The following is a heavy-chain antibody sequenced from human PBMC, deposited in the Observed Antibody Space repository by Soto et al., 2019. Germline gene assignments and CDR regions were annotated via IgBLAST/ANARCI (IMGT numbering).Heavy chain of an antibody. Sequence: GGSLRLSXAASGFTFSSYWMSWVRQAPGKGLEWAANIKQDGSEKYYVDSVKGRFTISRDNAKNSLYLQMNSLRAEDTAVYYCAGSPEVGAQGGDAFDIWGQGTMVTVSS. CDR2: IKQDGSEK. V-gene: IGHV3-7*03. CDR1: GFTFSSYW. J-gene: IGHJ3*02. CDR3: AGSPEVGAQGGDAFDI. D-gene: IGHD1-26*01.